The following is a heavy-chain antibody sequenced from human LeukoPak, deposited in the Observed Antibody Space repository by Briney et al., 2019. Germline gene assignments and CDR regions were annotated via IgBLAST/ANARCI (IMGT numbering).Heavy chain of an antibody. CDR2: ISGSGGST. D-gene: IGHD4-17*01. CDR1: GFTFSSYA. CDR3: AKYQIHYGDYDAY. V-gene: IGHV3-23*01. Sequence: GGSLRFSCAASGFTFSSYALSWVRQAPGKGLEWVSAISGSGGSTYYADSVKGRFTISRDNSKNTLYLQMNSLRAEDTAVYYCAKYQIHYGDYDAYWGQGTLVTVSS. J-gene: IGHJ4*02.